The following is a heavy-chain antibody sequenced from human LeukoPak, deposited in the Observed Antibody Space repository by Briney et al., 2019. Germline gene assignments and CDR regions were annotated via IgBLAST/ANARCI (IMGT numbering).Heavy chain of an antibody. CDR2: ISSSSSYI. Sequence: GGSLRLFCAASGFTFSSYSMNWVRQAPGKGLEWVSSISSSSSYIYYADSVKGRFTISRDNAKNSLYLQMNSLRAEDTAVYYCARDRYSGSYLDYWGQGTLVTVSS. V-gene: IGHV3-21*01. D-gene: IGHD1-26*01. J-gene: IGHJ4*02. CDR3: ARDRYSGSYLDY. CDR1: GFTFSSYS.